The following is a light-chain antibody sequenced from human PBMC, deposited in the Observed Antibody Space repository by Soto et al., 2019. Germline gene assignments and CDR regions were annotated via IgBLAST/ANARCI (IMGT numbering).Light chain of an antibody. CDR2: GAS. Sequence: VLTQSPGTLSLPPGARATLSCRASQWVSTSYLAWYQQKPGQAPRLVIFGASSRAAGIPDRFSGSGSGTDCTLTISELEPEDFAVYYWQQYGSSPRRAFGGGTKVEIK. CDR3: QQYGSSPRRA. V-gene: IGKV3-20*01. CDR1: QWVSTSY. J-gene: IGKJ4*01.